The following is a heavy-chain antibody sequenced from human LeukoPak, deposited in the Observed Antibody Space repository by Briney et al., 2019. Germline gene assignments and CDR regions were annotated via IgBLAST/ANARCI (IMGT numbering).Heavy chain of an antibody. Sequence: PSETLSLTCTVSGGSISSYYWSWIRQHPGKGLEWIGYIYYSGSTYYNPSLKSRVTISVDTSKNQFSLKLSSVTAADTAVYYCARVTSSSWYLLDYWGQGTLVTVSS. D-gene: IGHD6-13*01. CDR3: ARVTSSSWYLLDY. V-gene: IGHV4-59*06. J-gene: IGHJ4*02. CDR1: GGSISSYY. CDR2: IYYSGST.